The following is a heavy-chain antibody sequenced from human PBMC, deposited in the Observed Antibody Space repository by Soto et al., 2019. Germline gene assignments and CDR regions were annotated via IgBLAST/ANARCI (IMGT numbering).Heavy chain of an antibody. CDR2: IIPIFGTA. CDR1: GGTFSSYA. J-gene: IGHJ6*02. CDR3: ARDVIVGATTHYYYGMDV. Sequence: QVQLVQSGAEVKKPGSSVKVSCKASGGTFSSYAISWVRQAPGQGLEWMGGIIPIFGTANYAQKFQGRVTITADESTSTADMELSSLRSEDTAVYYCARDVIVGATTHYYYGMDVWGQGTTVTVSS. D-gene: IGHD1-26*01. V-gene: IGHV1-69*12.